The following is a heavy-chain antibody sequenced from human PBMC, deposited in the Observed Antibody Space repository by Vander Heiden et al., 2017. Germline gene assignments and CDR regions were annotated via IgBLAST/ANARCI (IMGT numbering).Heavy chain of an antibody. D-gene: IGHD2-21*02. Sequence: EVQLVESGGGLVKPGGSLRLPCAAPGLIFSKAWMSWVRQAPGKGLEWVGRIKSTPDGGTTEYSVPVKGRFTISRDDSKNTLYVQMNSLKIEDTAVYYCTADLPGGYSDYFDFWGQGTVVTVSS. V-gene: IGHV3-15*01. J-gene: IGHJ4*02. CDR3: TADLPGGYSDYFDF. CDR1: GLIFSKAW. CDR2: IKSTPDGGTT.